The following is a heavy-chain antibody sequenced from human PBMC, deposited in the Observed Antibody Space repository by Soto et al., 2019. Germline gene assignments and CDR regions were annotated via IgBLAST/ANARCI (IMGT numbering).Heavy chain of an antibody. Sequence: VRQAPGKGLEWVSAISGSGGSTYYADSVKGRFTISRDNSKNTLYLQMNSLRADDTAVDYWAKNMCRHSIRAARHWGLGT. D-gene: IGHD3-3*02. V-gene: IGHV3-23*01. CDR2: ISGSGGST. CDR3: AKNMCRHSIRAARH. J-gene: IGHJ4*01.